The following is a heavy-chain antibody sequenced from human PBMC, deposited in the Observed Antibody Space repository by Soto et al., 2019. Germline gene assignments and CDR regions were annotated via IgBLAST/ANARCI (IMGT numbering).Heavy chain of an antibody. CDR2: INHSGST. CDR1: GGSFSGYY. Sequence: SETLSLTCTVSGGSFSGYYCSWIRQPPGKGREWIGEINHSGSTNYNPSLKSRVTISVDTSKNQFSLKLSSVTAAATAVYYCARDNGGGYNNWFDPWGQGTLVTVSS. V-gene: IGHV4-34*01. J-gene: IGHJ5*02. D-gene: IGHD2-8*01. CDR3: ARDNGGGYNNWFDP.